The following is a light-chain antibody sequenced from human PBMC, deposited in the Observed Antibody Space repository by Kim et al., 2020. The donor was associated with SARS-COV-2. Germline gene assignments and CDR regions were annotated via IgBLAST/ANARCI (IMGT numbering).Light chain of an antibody. CDR2: QDS. J-gene: IGLJ2*01. CDR3: QAWDSSTADVV. V-gene: IGLV3-1*01. CDR1: KLGDKY. Sequence: STGQTASITCSGDKLGDKYACWYQQKPGQSPVLVIYQDSKRPSGIPERVSGSNSGNTATLTISGTQAMDEADYYCQAWDSSTADVVFGGGTQLTVL.